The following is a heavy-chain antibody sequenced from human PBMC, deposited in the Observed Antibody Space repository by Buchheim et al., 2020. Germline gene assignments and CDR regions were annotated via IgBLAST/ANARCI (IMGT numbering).Heavy chain of an antibody. CDR2: IHPNNGGT. CDR3: ARGASLVQGFYYYGMDA. V-gene: IGHV1-2*06. J-gene: IGHJ6*02. D-gene: IGHD3-10*01. Sequence: QVQLVQSGAEVNKPGASVKVSCKASAYTFTGYYLHWVRQAPGQGLEWMGRIHPNNGGTNYAQTFQGRVTMTRDTSISTAYMELSSLISDDTAVYYCARGASLVQGFYYYGMDAWGQGTT. CDR1: AYTFTGYY.